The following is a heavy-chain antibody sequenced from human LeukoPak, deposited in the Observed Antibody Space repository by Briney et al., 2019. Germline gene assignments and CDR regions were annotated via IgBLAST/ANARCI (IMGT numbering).Heavy chain of an antibody. CDR1: GFTFSSYA. J-gene: IGHJ5*02. CDR2: ISGSGGGT. Sequence: GGPLRLSCAASGFTFSSYAMSWVGQAPGKGLEGVSTISGSGGGTYYADSVKGRFTTSRDNSKNTLYLQMNSLRAAATAVYFCAKGVTVTTPVSWGQGTLVTVSS. D-gene: IGHD4-17*01. CDR3: AKGVTVTTPVS. V-gene: IGHV3-23*01.